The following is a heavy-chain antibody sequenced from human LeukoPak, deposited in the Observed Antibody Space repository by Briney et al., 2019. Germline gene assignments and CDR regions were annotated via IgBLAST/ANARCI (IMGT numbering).Heavy chain of an antibody. J-gene: IGHJ4*02. V-gene: IGHV3-23*01. Sequence: GGSLRLSCAASGFTFSSYWMSWVRQAPGKGLEWVSAISGSGGSTYHADSVKGRFTISRDNSKNTLYLQMNSLRAEDTAVYYCAKRAAFWSGYYYYFDYWGQGTLVTVSS. CDR2: ISGSGGST. CDR3: AKRAAFWSGYYYYFDY. CDR1: GFTFSSYW. D-gene: IGHD3-3*01.